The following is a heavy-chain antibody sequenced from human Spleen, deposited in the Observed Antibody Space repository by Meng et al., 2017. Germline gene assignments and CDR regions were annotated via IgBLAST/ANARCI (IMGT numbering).Heavy chain of an antibody. V-gene: IGHV4-39*07. CDR1: GGSISTSFYY. D-gene: IGHD3-10*01. CDR2: IYYSGST. Sequence: SETLSLTCTVSGGSISTSFYYWGWLRQPPGKALEWIGSIYYSGSTYYNPSLKSRLTISVDTSKNQFSLKLSSVTAADTAVYYCATDRGGAFGIWGQGTMVTVSS. J-gene: IGHJ3*02. CDR3: ATDRGGAFGI.